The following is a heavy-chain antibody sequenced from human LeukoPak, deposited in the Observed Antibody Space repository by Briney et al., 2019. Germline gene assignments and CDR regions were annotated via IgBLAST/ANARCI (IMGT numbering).Heavy chain of an antibody. CDR2: IWCDGSNK. J-gene: IGHJ4*02. D-gene: IGHD2-15*01. CDR3: ARKYCSGGSCYPDY. CDR1: GFTFSSYG. V-gene: IGHV3-33*01. Sequence: GGSLRLSCAASGFTFSSYGMHWVRQAPGKGLEWVAVIWCDGSNKYYADSVKGRFTISRDNSKNTLYLQMNSLRAEDTAVYYCARKYCSGGSCYPDYWGQGTLVTVSS.